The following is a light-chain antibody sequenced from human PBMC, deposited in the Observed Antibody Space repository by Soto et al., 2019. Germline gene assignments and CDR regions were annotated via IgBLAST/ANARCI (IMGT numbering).Light chain of an antibody. CDR1: QDISAD. J-gene: IGKJ4*01. Sequence: AIPMTQSPSSLSASVGDRVTITCRATQDISADLGWYQQKPGKAPKLLIYAASSLQSEVPSRFSGSGSGTDFTLTISSLQPEDFATYFCLQDHGFPLTFGGGTKVEIK. CDR2: AAS. V-gene: IGKV1-6*01. CDR3: LQDHGFPLT.